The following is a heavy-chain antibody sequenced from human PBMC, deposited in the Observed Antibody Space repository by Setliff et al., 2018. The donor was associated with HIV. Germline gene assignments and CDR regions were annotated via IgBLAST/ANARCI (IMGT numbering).Heavy chain of an antibody. CDR2: IRSKSIGGTT. V-gene: IGHV3-49*04. CDR3: TRDRRGSSSWSGYNGGFDY. CDR1: GFSFDDYA. Sequence: GESLKISCTASGFSFDDYALTWVRQAPGKGLEWEGFIRSKSIGGTTDYGASVKGRFTISRDDSKTIAYLHMNSLTTDDTAVYFCTRDRRGSSSWSGYNGGFDYWGQGTLVTVSS. J-gene: IGHJ4*02. D-gene: IGHD3-3*01.